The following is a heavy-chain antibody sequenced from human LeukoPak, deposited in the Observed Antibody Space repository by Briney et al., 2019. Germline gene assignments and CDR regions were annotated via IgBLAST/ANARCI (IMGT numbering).Heavy chain of an antibody. CDR1: GGSFSGYY. CDR3: ARGWAALTNDAFDI. J-gene: IGHJ3*02. D-gene: IGHD1-14*01. Sequence: PSETLSLTCAVYGGSFSGYYWSWIRQPPGRGLEWIGEINHSGSTNYNPSLKSRVTISVDTSKNQFSLKLSSVTAADTAVYYCARGWAALTNDAFDIWGQGTMVTVSS. CDR2: INHSGST. V-gene: IGHV4-34*01.